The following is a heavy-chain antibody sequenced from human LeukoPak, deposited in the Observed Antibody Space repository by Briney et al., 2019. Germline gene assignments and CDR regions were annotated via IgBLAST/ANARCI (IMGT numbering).Heavy chain of an antibody. D-gene: IGHD2-2*02. CDR2: ISWNSGSI. J-gene: IGHJ5*02. CDR3: AKDKPRHYTRGPNPDLLP. CDR1: GFIFNNYA. Sequence: PGGSLRLSCAGSGFIFNNYAMHWVRQPPGKGLEWVSGISWNSGSIDYADSVEGRFTISRDNAKNSLYLQMNSLRVEDTAFYYCAKDKPRHYTRGPNPDLLPWGQGALVTVSS. V-gene: IGHV3-9*01.